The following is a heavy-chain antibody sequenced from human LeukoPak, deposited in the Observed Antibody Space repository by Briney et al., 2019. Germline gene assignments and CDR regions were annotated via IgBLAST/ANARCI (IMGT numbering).Heavy chain of an antibody. Sequence: PGGSLRHSCAASGFTFSSYWMHWVRQAPGKGLVWVSSIKSDGSRTSYVDSVKGRFTISRDDARNTLYVQMNSLRAEDTAMYYCARGIIDDMSVAFDLWGQGTMVTVSS. D-gene: IGHD3-3*01. CDR3: ARGIIDDMSVAFDL. CDR2: IKSDGSRT. CDR1: GFTFSSYW. V-gene: IGHV3-74*01. J-gene: IGHJ3*01.